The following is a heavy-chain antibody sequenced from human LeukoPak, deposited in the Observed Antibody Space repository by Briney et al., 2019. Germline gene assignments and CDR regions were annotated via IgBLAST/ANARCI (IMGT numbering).Heavy chain of an antibody. CDR3: ARDLDCSTSSCRYNWFDP. CDR2: ISQSGGRST. V-gene: IGHV3-23*01. CDR1: GFTFSNYA. J-gene: IGHJ5*02. D-gene: IGHD2-2*01. Sequence: PGGSLRLSCAASGFTFSNYAMTWVRQAPGEGLEWVAFISQSGGRSTDYADSVRGRFTISRDNSKDTLYLQMNSLRANDTAVYHCARDLDCSTSSCRYNWFDPWGQGTLVTVAS.